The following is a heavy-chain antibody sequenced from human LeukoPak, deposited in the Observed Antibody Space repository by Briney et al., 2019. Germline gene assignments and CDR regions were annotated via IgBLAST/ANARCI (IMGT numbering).Heavy chain of an antibody. CDR2: IWFDGSNK. CDR1: GFTFSNYG. J-gene: IGHJ4*02. Sequence: GGSLRLSCAASGFTFSNYGMHWVRQAPGKGLEWVAFIWFDGSNKYYADSVKGRFTISRDNSKNTLYLQVNSLRAEDTAMYYCAKKGSGWSFDYWGQGALVTVSS. CDR3: AKKGSGWSFDY. D-gene: IGHD6-19*01. V-gene: IGHV3-30*02.